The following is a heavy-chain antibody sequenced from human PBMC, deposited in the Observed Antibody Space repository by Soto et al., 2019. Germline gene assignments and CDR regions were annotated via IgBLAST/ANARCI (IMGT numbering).Heavy chain of an antibody. J-gene: IGHJ4*02. CDR3: VKESGDYLGYFDY. CDR1: GLTFSSHA. D-gene: IGHD4-17*01. CDR2: ISGSGGYT. Sequence: EVQLLESGGGMVQPGGSLRLSCAASGLTFSSHAMSWVRQAPGKGLEWVSAISGSGGYTYYADSVKGRFTISRDNSRNTLSLQMNSLRAEDTAVYYCVKESGDYLGYFDYWGQGTLVTVSS. V-gene: IGHV3-23*01.